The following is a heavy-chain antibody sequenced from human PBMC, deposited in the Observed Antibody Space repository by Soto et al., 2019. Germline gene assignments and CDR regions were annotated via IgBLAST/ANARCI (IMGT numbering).Heavy chain of an antibody. CDR2: INAGNGNT. CDR3: AREEDPSLWFGELLSDYYYYGMDV. V-gene: IGHV1-3*01. CDR1: GYTFTSYA. D-gene: IGHD3-10*01. Sequence: ASVKVSCKASGYTFTSYAMHWVRQAPGQRLEWMGWINAGNGNTKYSQKFQGRVTMTTDTSTSTAYMELRSLRSDDTAVYYCAREEDPSLWFGELLSDYYYYGMDVWGQGTTVTVSS. J-gene: IGHJ6*02.